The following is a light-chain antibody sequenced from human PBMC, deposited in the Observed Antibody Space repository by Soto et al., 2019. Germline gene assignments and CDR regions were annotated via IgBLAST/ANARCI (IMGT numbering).Light chain of an antibody. Sequence: DLPMTQSPSSVSASVGDRVTITCRTSQGISSCLAWYQQKPGKAPRLLIYAASSLQSGVPSRFSGSVSGTDFTLTISSLQPEDFATYYCQPANSFPLTFGGGTKVEIK. CDR2: AAS. CDR3: QPANSFPLT. CDR1: QGISSC. J-gene: IGKJ4*01. V-gene: IGKV1-12*01.